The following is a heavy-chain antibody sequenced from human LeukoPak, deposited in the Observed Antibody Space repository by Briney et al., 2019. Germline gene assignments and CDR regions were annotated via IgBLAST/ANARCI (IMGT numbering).Heavy chain of an antibody. CDR3: AVDYVWGSYRVFDY. J-gene: IGHJ4*02. D-gene: IGHD3-16*02. CDR1: GGSISSGGYS. CDR2: IYYSGST. V-gene: IGHV4-31*03. Sequence: SQTLSLTCTVSGGSISSGGYSWSWLRQHPGKGLEWIGYIYYSGSTYYNPSLKSRVTISVDTSKNQFSLKLSSVTAADTAVYYCAVDYVWGSYRVFDYWGQGTLVTVSS.